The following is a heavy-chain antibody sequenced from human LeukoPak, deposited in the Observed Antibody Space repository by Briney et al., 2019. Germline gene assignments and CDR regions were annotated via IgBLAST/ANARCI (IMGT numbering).Heavy chain of an antibody. CDR1: GFTFSSYG. V-gene: IGHV3-30*02. J-gene: IGHJ4*02. Sequence: GGSLRLSCAASGFTFSSYGMHWVRQAPGKGLEWVAFIRYDGSNKYYADSVKGRFTISRDNSRNTLYLQMNSLRAEDTAVYYCAKGHPRSVGAPPDWGQGTLVTVSS. CDR2: IRYDGSNK. D-gene: IGHD1-26*01. CDR3: AKGHPRSVGAPPD.